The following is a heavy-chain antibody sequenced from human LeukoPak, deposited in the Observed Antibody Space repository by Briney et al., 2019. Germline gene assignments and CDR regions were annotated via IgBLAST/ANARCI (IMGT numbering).Heavy chain of an antibody. CDR3: ARVAHNSGTNDDAFDI. J-gene: IGHJ3*02. CDR2: IYPGDSDT. V-gene: IGHV5-51*01. CDR1: GYSFTSNW. Sequence: GESLKISCKGSGYSFTSNWIGWVRQMPGKGLEWMGLIYPGDSDTRYSPSFQGQVTISADKSISTAYLQWSSLKASDTAMYYCARVAHNSGTNDDAFDIWGQGTMVTVSS. D-gene: IGHD1/OR15-1a*01.